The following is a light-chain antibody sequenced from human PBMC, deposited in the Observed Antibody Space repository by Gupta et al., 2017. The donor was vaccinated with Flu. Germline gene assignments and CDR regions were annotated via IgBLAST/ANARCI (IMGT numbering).Light chain of an antibody. CDR3: QQHNIHPLT. Sequence: DIHITQSPSTLSASVGDRVTVTCRASENINTWLAWYHQRPGKAPRLLIYKASTLQSGVPSRFSGSGSGTDFTLTINTLQADDAGTYYCQQHNIHPLTFGRGTKVAIK. CDR2: KAS. J-gene: IGKJ4*01. V-gene: IGKV1-5*03. CDR1: ENINTW.